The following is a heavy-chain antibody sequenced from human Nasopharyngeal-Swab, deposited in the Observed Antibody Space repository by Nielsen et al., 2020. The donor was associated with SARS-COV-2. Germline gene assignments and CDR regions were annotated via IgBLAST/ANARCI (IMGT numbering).Heavy chain of an antibody. D-gene: IGHD3-10*01. CDR3: ARDIRGLLWFRELFPPLLGGFDP. CDR2: IYYSGST. Sequence: WIRQPPGKGLEWIGYIYYSGSTYYNPSLKSRVTISVDTSKNQFSLKLSSVTAADTAVYYCARDIRGLLWFRELFPPLLGGFDPWGQGTLVTVSS. J-gene: IGHJ5*02. V-gene: IGHV4-30-4*07.